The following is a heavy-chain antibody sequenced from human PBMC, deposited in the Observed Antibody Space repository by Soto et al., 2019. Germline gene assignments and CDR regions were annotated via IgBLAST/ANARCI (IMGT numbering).Heavy chain of an antibody. CDR1: GYSFTSYW. CDR3: ARRTDIVLVPAARANAFDI. Sequence: GESLKISCKGSGYSFTSYWIGWVRQMPGKGLEWMGIIYPGDSDTRYSPSFQGQVTISADKSISTAYLQWSSLKASDTAMYYCARRTDIVLVPAARANAFDIWGQGTMVTVSS. D-gene: IGHD2-2*01. CDR2: IYPGDSDT. J-gene: IGHJ3*02. V-gene: IGHV5-51*01.